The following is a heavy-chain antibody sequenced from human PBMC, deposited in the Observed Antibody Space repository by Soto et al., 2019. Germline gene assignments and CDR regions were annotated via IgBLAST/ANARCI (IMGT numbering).Heavy chain of an antibody. CDR2: INHSGST. D-gene: IGHD3-9*01. Sequence: SETLSLTCAVYGGSFSGYDWSWIRQPPGKGREWIGEINHSGSTNYNPSLKSLVTISVDTSKNQFSLKLSSVTAADTAVYYCARAYYDILTGYPKTNWFDPWGQGTLVTVSS. CDR3: ARAYYDILTGYPKTNWFDP. CDR1: GGSFSGYD. V-gene: IGHV4-34*01. J-gene: IGHJ5*02.